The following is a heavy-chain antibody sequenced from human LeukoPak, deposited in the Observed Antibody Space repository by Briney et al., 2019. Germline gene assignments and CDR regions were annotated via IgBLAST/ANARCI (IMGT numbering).Heavy chain of an antibody. CDR1: GFTFTKYW. Sequence: GDSLRLSCAASGFTFTKYWMTWVRQAPGKGLEWVGNIKQDGSDKNYMDSVKGRFTISRDNTENSVYLQMSSLRAEDTAVYYCARDFWSGYSHSGFDYWGQGTLVTVSS. CDR2: IKQDGSDK. D-gene: IGHD3-3*01. J-gene: IGHJ4*02. V-gene: IGHV3-7*01. CDR3: ARDFWSGYSHSGFDY.